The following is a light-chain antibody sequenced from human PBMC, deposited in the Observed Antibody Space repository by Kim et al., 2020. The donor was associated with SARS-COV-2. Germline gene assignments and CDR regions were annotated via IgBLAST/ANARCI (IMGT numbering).Light chain of an antibody. Sequence: PGERDTLSCRASPSVSSSYLAWYQQKPGQAPRLLIYGASSRATGIPDRFSGSGSGTDFTLTISRLEPEDFAVYYCQQYGSSPSLTFGGGTKVDIK. CDR2: GAS. J-gene: IGKJ4*01. CDR1: PSVSSSY. CDR3: QQYGSSPSLT. V-gene: IGKV3-20*01.